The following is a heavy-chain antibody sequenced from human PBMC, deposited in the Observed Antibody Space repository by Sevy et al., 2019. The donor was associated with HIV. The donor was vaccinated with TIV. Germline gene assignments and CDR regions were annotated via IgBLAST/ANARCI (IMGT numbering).Heavy chain of an antibody. CDR3: AKSPSIVAAAGLSVFDY. CDR1: GFIFKNYW. CDR2: INSDGSSA. V-gene: IGHV3-74*01. J-gene: IGHJ4*02. D-gene: IGHD6-13*01. Sequence: GGSLRLSCATSGFIFKNYWMHWVRQVPGKGLVWVSRINSDGSSATYADSVKGRFTISRDNAKNTLYLQMNSLRAEDTAVYYCAKSPSIVAAAGLSVFDYWGQGTLVTVSS.